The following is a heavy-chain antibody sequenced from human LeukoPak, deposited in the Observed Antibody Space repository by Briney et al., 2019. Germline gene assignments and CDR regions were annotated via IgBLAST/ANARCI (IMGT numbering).Heavy chain of an antibody. V-gene: IGHV3-53*01. Sequence: GGSLRLSCAASGFTVSSNHMSWVRQAPGKGLEWVSVIYSGGTTHYAGSVKGRFTISRDNAKNSLYLQMNSLRAEDTAVYYCARPSRPYRSSEYFQHWGQGTLVIVSS. CDR2: IYSGGTT. CDR3: ARPSRPYRSSEYFQH. J-gene: IGHJ1*01. D-gene: IGHD6-13*01. CDR1: GFTVSSNH.